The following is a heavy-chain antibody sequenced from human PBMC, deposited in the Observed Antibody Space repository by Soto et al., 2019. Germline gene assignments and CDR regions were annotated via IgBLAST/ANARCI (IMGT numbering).Heavy chain of an antibody. CDR3: TRGMFTIDY. CDR2: INAVNGNT. D-gene: IGHD3-10*02. Sequence: QVQLVQSGAEVKKPGASVKVSCKASGYNFTTNAMHWVRQAPGQRLEWMGWINAVNGNTKYSQKFQGRVTITRDTSASTADMELSSLRSEDTAVYYCTRGMFTIDYWGQGTLVTVSS. V-gene: IGHV1-3*01. J-gene: IGHJ4*02. CDR1: GYNFTTNA.